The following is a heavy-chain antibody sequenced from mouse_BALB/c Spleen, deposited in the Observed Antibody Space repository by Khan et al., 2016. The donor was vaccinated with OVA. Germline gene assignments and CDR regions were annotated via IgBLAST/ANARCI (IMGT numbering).Heavy chain of an antibody. CDR1: GYSITSDYA. CDR2: ISYSGNT. V-gene: IGHV3-2*02. Sequence: VQLVETGPGLVKPSQSLSLTCTVTGYSITSDYAWNWIRQFPGNKLEWMGYISYSGNTKYNPSLKSRISITRDTSKNQFFLQLNIVTIEDTATYYCARMQGGDFDYWGQGTTLTVSS. CDR3: ARMQGGDFDY. D-gene: IGHD6-1*01. J-gene: IGHJ2*01.